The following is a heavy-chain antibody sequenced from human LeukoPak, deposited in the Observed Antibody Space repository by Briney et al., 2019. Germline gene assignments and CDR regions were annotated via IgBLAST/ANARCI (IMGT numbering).Heavy chain of an antibody. CDR3: AKLLLWFGESHHSFKKSYYFDY. CDR2: ISYDGSNK. J-gene: IGHJ4*02. V-gene: IGHV3-30*04. Sequence: PGGSLRLSCAASGFTFSSYAMHWVRQAPGKGLEWVAVISYDGSNKYYADSVKGRFTISRDNSKNTLYLQMNSLRAEDTAVYYCAKLLLWFGESHHSFKKSYYFDYWGQGTLVTVSS. D-gene: IGHD3-10*01. CDR1: GFTFSSYA.